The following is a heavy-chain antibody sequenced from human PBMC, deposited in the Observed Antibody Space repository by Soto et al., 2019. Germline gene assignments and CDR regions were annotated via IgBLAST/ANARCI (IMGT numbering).Heavy chain of an antibody. Sequence: PGGSLRLSCAASGFTFSSYGMHWVRQAPGKGLEWVAVISYDGSNKYYADSVKGRFTISRDNSKNTLYLQMNSLRAEDTAVYYCMYQLPNFDYWGQGTLVTVSS. D-gene: IGHD2-2*01. J-gene: IGHJ4*02. CDR2: ISYDGSNK. CDR1: GFTFSSYG. CDR3: MYQLPNFDY. V-gene: IGHV3-30*03.